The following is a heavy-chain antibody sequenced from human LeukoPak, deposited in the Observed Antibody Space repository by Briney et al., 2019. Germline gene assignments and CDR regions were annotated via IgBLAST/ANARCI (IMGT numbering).Heavy chain of an antibody. V-gene: IGHV3-30*02. J-gene: IGHJ4*02. CDR1: GFIFSNFG. Sequence: PGGSLRLSCAASGFIFSNFGMHWVRQAPGKGLEWVAFVQKGGSYEKYGDSVKGRFTISRDDSKNTVYLQMNSLRVEDTAVYYCANIPNSFGPDYWGQGSLVTVSS. CDR3: ANIPNSFGPDY. D-gene: IGHD3-16*01. CDR2: VQKGGSYE.